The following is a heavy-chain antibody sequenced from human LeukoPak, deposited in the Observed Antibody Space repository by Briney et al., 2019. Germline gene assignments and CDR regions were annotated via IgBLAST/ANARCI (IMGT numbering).Heavy chain of an antibody. J-gene: IGHJ4*02. Sequence: ASVKVSCKASGGTFSSYAISWVRQATGQGLEWMGWMNPNSGNTGYAQKFQGRVTMTRNTSISTAYMELSSLRSEDTAVYYCARGVPRFLEWLLISRYFDYWGQGTLVTVSS. CDR2: MNPNSGNT. V-gene: IGHV1-8*02. CDR3: ARGVPRFLEWLLISRYFDY. CDR1: GGTFSSYA. D-gene: IGHD3-3*01.